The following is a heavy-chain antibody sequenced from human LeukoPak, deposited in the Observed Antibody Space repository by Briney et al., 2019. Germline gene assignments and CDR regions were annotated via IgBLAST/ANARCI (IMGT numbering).Heavy chain of an antibody. Sequence: SETLSLTCTVSGGSISTSNYYWGWIRQPPGKGLEWIGSIYYSGSTYYNPSLKSRVTISVDTSKNQFSLKLSSVTAADTAVYYCARDIDTVTTIWFDPWGQGTLVTVSS. D-gene: IGHD4-17*01. CDR3: ARDIDTVTTIWFDP. J-gene: IGHJ5*02. CDR2: IYYSGST. V-gene: IGHV4-39*07. CDR1: GGSISTSNYY.